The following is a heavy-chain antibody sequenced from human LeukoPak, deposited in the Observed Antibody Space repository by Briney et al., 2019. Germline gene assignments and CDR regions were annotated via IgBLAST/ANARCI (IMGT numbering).Heavy chain of an antibody. CDR1: GYTFTDYY. D-gene: IGHD2-21*02. CDR3: ARSKRRGDLLDY. CDR2: INPNSGRT. Sequence: AASVKVSCKASGYTFTDYYMHWVRQAPGQGLQWMGWINPNSGRTNYAQKFQDRVTMTRDTSISTAYMELTSLRSDDTALYYCARSKRRGDLLDYWGQGILVTVSS. J-gene: IGHJ4*02. V-gene: IGHV1-2*02.